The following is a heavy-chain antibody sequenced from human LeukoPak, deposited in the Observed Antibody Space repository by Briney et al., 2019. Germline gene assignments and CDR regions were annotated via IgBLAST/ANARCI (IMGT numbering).Heavy chain of an antibody. CDR1: GGSISSSSYH. Sequence: PSETLSLTCSVSGGSISSSSYHWGWIRQPPGKGLEWIGSIYYSGSTYYNPSLKSRVTISVDTSKNQFSLKLSSVTAADTAMYYCAVYILQAAANNVGDSWGQGSLVIVSS. J-gene: IGHJ4*02. V-gene: IGHV4-39*07. CDR3: AVYILQAAANNVGDS. CDR2: IYYSGST. D-gene: IGHD6-25*01.